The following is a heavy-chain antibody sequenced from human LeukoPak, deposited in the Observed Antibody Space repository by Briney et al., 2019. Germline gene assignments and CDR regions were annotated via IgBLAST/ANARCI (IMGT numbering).Heavy chain of an antibody. V-gene: IGHV4-39*01. D-gene: IGHD2-2*01. Sequence: PAETLTLTCTVSGCSISSSSYYWVCIRQPPGQGLEWIGSIYYSGSNYSNSSLKRRVTTSVDTFNTQFPQRLSLVTAADTAVYYCARSDCSSTSCPHAGYYYYMDVWGKGTTVTVPS. CDR2: IYYSGSN. CDR1: GCSISSSSYY. J-gene: IGHJ6*03. CDR3: ARSDCSSTSCPHAGYYYYMDV.